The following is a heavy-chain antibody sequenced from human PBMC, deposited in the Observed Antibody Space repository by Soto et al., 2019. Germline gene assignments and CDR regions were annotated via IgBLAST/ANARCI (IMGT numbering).Heavy chain of an antibody. CDR3: AREIMPLTNDWYFDL. Sequence: SETLSLTCTVCGGSISGRVHSWSCIRQPPGKGLEWIGHIFDSGSTYYNPSLKSRLTISVDTSKNQFSLRLSSVTAADTAVYYCAREIMPLTNDWYFDLWGRGTLVTVSS. J-gene: IGHJ2*01. CDR1: GGSISGRVHS. D-gene: IGHD2-8*01. CDR2: IFDSGST. V-gene: IGHV4-30-4*01.